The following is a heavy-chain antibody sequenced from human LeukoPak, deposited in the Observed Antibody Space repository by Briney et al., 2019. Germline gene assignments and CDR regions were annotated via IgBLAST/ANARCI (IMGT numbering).Heavy chain of an antibody. J-gene: IGHJ6*03. V-gene: IGHV4-59*12. D-gene: IGHD3-22*01. CDR2: IYYSGST. CDR3: ARAAVGYYDSSGYYYYMDV. Sequence: SETLSLTCTVSGGSISSYYWSWIRQPPGNGLEWIGYIYYSGSTNYNPSLKSRVTISVDTSKNQFSLKLSSVTAADTAVYYCARAAVGYYDSSGYYYYMDVWGKGTTVTVSS. CDR1: GGSISSYY.